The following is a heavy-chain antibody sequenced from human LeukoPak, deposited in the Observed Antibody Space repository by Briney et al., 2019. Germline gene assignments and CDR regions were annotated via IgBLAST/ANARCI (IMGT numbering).Heavy chain of an antibody. CDR1: GDSVSNGNYY. D-gene: IGHD6-19*01. CDR3: ASHSSGWYFRFDY. V-gene: IGHV4-61*03. J-gene: IGHJ4*02. CDR2: IYYTGKT. Sequence: PSETLSLTCTVSGDSVSNGNYYWSWLRQPPGKALEWIGYIYYTGKTYYNPSLEGRVTILVDTSRNHFSVNLSSVTAADTAVYYCASHSSGWYFRFDYWGQGTLVTVSS.